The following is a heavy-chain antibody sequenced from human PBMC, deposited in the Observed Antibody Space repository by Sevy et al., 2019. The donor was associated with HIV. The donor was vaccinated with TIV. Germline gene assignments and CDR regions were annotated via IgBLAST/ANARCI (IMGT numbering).Heavy chain of an antibody. CDR2: ISSSSYI. J-gene: IGHJ3*02. V-gene: IGHV3-21*01. D-gene: IGHD2-15*01. CDR1: GFTFSSYS. CDR3: VRDFGYCSGGSCYRPDAFDI. Sequence: GGSLRLSCAASGFTFSSYSMNWVRQAPGKGLEWVSSISSSSYIYYADSVKGRFTISRVNAKNSLYLQMNSLRAEDTAVYYCVRDFGYCSGGSCYRPDAFDIWGQRTMVTVSS.